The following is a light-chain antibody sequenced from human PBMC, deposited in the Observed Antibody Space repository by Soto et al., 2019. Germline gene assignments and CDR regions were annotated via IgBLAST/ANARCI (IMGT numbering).Light chain of an antibody. J-gene: IGLJ1*01. V-gene: IGLV2-14*01. Sequence: QSALTQPASVSGSPGQSITISCTGTSSDVGGFNYVSWYQQFPGKAPKLMIYEVSNRPSGVSNRFSGSKSGNTASLTISGLQAEDEGDYYCSSYTTSNTLVFGTGTKSPS. CDR3: SSYTTSNTLV. CDR1: SSDVGGFNY. CDR2: EVS.